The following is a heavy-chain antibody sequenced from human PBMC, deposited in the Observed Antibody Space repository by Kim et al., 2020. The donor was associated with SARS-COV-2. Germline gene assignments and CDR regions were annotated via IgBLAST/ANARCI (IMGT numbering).Heavy chain of an antibody. D-gene: IGHD3-3*01. Sequence: SETLSLTCAVYGGSFSGYFWTWVRQPPGRGLEWIGEINHSGSTNYNPSLKSRVTISGDTSKNQFSLKLTSVTAADASVYYCPRGKARRTHFWNFDNWAQG. CDR2: INHSGST. V-gene: IGHV4-34*01. CDR3: PRGKARRTHFWNFDN. CDR1: GGSFSGYF. J-gene: IGHJ4*01.